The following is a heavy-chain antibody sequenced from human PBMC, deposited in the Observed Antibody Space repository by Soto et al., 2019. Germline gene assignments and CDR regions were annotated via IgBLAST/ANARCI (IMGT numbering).Heavy chain of an antibody. Sequence: ESGPTLVNPTQTLTLTCTFSGFSLSTSGVGVGWIRQPPGKALEWLALIYWDDDKRYSPSLKSRLTITKDTSKNQVVLTMTNMDPVDTATYYCAHKMSYYYDSSGYQYYFGYWGQGTLVTVSS. CDR2: IYWDDDK. CDR1: GFSLSTSGVG. J-gene: IGHJ4*02. D-gene: IGHD3-22*01. V-gene: IGHV2-5*02. CDR3: AHKMSYYYDSSGYQYYFGY.